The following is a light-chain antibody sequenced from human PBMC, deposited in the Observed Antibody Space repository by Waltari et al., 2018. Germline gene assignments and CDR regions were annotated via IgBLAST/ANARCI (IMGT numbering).Light chain of an antibody. CDR2: DVS. Sequence: QSALTQPASVSGLPGQSITISCTGTSSDVGGYNYVSWYQQHPGKAPKLMIYDVSNRPSGVSNRFSGSKSGNTASLTISGLQAEDEADYYCSSYTSSSTLGVFGGGTKLTVL. CDR3: SSYTSSSTLGV. J-gene: IGLJ2*01. CDR1: SSDVGGYNY. V-gene: IGLV2-14*03.